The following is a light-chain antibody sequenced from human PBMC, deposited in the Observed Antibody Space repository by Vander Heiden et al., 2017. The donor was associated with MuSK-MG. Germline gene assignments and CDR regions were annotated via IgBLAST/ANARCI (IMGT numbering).Light chain of an antibody. CDR1: QSISSY. J-gene: IGKJ5*01. CDR3: QQSYSTPVT. V-gene: IGKV1-39*01. CDR2: AAS. Sequence: DIQMTSSPSSLSASVGDRVTITCRASQSISSYLNWYQQKPGKAPKLLIYAASSLQSGVPSRFNGSGSGTDFTLTISSLQPEDFATYYCQQSYSTPVTFGQGTQLEIK.